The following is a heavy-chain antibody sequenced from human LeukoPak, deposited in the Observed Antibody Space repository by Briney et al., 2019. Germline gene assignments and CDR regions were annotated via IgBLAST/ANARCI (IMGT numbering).Heavy chain of an antibody. V-gene: IGHV3-30*02. D-gene: IGHD3-10*01. Sequence: PGESLRLSCEASGFTLSQYGLHWVRQAPGKGLEWVAFIPSEGSGRFHAASVKDRFSISKDDSKHTLYLQMNSLRAEDTALYYCFKSGNTSGSYWSFDLWGRGTLVTVSS. CDR3: FKSGNTSGSYWSFDL. CDR2: IPSEGSGR. CDR1: GFTLSQYG. J-gene: IGHJ2*01.